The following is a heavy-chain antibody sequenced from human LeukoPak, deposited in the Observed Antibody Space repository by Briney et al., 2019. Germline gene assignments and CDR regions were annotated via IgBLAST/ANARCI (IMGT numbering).Heavy chain of an antibody. CDR1: GGSFSGYY. Sequence: PSETLSLTCAVYGGSFSGYYWSWIRQPPGKGLEWIGEINHSGSTNYNPSLKSRVTISVDTSKNQFSLKLSSVTAADTAVYYCARRAGTAFWWDWFDPWGQGTLVTVSS. CDR2: INHSGST. D-gene: IGHD1-1*01. CDR3: ARRAGTAFWWDWFDP. V-gene: IGHV4-34*01. J-gene: IGHJ5*02.